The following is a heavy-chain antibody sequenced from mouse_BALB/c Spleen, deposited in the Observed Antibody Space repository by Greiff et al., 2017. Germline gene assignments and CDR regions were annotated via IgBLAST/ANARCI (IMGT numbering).Heavy chain of an antibody. CDR3: ARAYYGNYEFAY. D-gene: IGHD2-10*01. J-gene: IGHJ3*01. V-gene: IGHV5-4*02. CDR2: ISDGGSYT. Sequence: EVKLMESGGGLVKPGGSLKLSCAASGFTFSDYYMYWVRQTPEKRLEWVATISDGGSYTYYPDSVKGRFTISRDNAKNNLYLQMSSLKSEATAMYYCARAYYGNYEFAYWGQGTLVTVSA. CDR1: GFTFSDYY.